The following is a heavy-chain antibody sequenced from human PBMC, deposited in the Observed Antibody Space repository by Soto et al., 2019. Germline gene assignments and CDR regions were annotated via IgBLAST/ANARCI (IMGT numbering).Heavy chain of an antibody. CDR1: GFTFSSYW. J-gene: IGHJ6*02. D-gene: IGHD3-3*01. V-gene: IGHV3-7*01. Sequence: GSLRLSCAASGFTFSSYWMSWVRQAPGKGLEWVANIKQDGSEKYYVDSVKGRFTISRDNAKNSLYLQMNSLRAEDTAVYYCATDVLRFLEWFSRRLDVWGQGTTVTVS. CDR3: ATDVLRFLEWFSRRLDV. CDR2: IKQDGSEK.